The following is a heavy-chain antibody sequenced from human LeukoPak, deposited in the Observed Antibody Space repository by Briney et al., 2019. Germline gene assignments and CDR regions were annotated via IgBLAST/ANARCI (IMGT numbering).Heavy chain of an antibody. Sequence: GASVKVSCKASGYTFTSYGISWVRQAPGQGLEWMGWISAYNGNTNYAQKLQGRVTMTTDTSTSTAYMELSSLRSEDTAVYYCARDYSGNYYYNWFDPWGQGTLVTVSS. D-gene: IGHD1-26*01. CDR3: ARDYSGNYYYNWFDP. CDR2: ISAYNGNT. J-gene: IGHJ5*02. V-gene: IGHV1-18*01. CDR1: GYTFTSYG.